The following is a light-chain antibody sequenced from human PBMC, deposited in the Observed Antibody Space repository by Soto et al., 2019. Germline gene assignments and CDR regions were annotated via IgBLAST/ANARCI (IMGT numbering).Light chain of an antibody. CDR2: GAS. V-gene: IGKV3-20*01. CDR3: QQYGSSGT. Sequence: EVVLAESPDTLSLPPGERATLSCRASQSISSYLAWYQQKPGQAPRLLIYGASNRATGIPDRFSGSGSGTDFTLTISRLEPEDFAVYYCQQYGSSGTFGQGTKVDI. J-gene: IGKJ1*01. CDR1: QSISSY.